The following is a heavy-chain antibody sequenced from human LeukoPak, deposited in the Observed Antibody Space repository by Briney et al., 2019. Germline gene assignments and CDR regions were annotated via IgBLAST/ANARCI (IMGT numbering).Heavy chain of an antibody. Sequence: ASVKVSCKASGGTFSSYAVSWVRQAPGQGLEWMGGIIPIFGTANYAQKFQGRVTITADESTSTAYMELSSPRPVDTAVYYCARRRGSGWYSGWFDPWGQGTLVSVSS. J-gene: IGHJ5*02. CDR2: IIPIFGTA. CDR3: ARRRGSGWYSGWFDP. D-gene: IGHD6-19*01. CDR1: GGTFSSYA. V-gene: IGHV1-69*13.